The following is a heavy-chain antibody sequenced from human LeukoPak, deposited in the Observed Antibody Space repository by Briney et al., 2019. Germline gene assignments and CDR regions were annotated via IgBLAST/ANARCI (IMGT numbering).Heavy chain of an antibody. J-gene: IGHJ3*02. CDR1: GGSISSGGYS. V-gene: IGHV4-30-2*01. CDR2: IYHSGST. D-gene: IGHD3-16*01. CDR3: ARIGAYDYVWLVLAFDI. Sequence: PSETLSLTCAVSGGSISSGGYSWSWIRQPPGKGLEWIGYIYHSGSTYYNPSLKSRVTISVDTSKNQFSLKLSSVTAADTAVYYCARIGAYDYVWLVLAFDIWGQGTMVTVSS.